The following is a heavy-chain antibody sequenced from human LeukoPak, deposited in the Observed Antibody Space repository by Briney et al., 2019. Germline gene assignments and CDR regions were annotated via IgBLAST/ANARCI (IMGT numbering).Heavy chain of an antibody. J-gene: IGHJ3*02. CDR2: ISSSSSYI. D-gene: IGHD3-10*01. CDR1: GFTFSSYS. Sequence: PGGSLRLSCAASGFTFSSYSMNWVRQAPGKGLEWVSSISSSSSYIYYADSVKGRFTISRDNAKNSLYLRMNSLRAEDTAVYYCARESFRYGSPLDIWGQGTMVTVSS. CDR3: ARESFRYGSPLDI. V-gene: IGHV3-21*01.